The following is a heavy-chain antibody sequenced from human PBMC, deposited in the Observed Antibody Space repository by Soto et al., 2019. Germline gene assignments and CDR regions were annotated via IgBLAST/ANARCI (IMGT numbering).Heavy chain of an antibody. Sequence: SLKVSCKTSGYTFSSYAISCVRHAPGQGLEWMGGIIPIFGTANYAQKFQGRVTITADESTSTAYMELSSLRSEDTAVYYCASPRDNYYYYGMDVWGQGTTVTVSS. CDR3: ASPRDNYYYYGMDV. J-gene: IGHJ6*02. CDR1: GYTFSSYA. V-gene: IGHV1-69*13. D-gene: IGHD2-15*01. CDR2: IIPIFGTA.